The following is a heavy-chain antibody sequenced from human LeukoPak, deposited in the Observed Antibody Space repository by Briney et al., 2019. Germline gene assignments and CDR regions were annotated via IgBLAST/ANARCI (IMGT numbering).Heavy chain of an antibody. V-gene: IGHV3-30*18. CDR3: AKAGVGAVDY. J-gene: IGHJ4*02. CDR2: ISYDGSNK. Sequence: GGSLRLSCAASGFTFSSYGMHWVRQAPGKGLEWVAVISYDGSNKYYADSVKGRFTISRDNPKNTLYLQMNSLRAEDTAVYYCAKAGVGAVDYWGQGTLVTVSS. CDR1: GFTFSSYG. D-gene: IGHD1-26*01.